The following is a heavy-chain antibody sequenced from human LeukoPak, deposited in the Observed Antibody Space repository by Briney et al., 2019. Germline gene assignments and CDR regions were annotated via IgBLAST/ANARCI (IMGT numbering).Heavy chain of an antibody. V-gene: IGHV3-23*01. CDR3: AKVNPDGYNPFDY. Sequence: PGGPLRLSCAASGFTFSSYAMSRVRQAPGKGLEWVSAISGSGGSTYYADSVKGRFTISRDNSKNTLYLQMNSLRAEDTAVYYCAKVNPDGYNPFDYWGQGTLVTVSS. CDR1: GFTFSSYA. J-gene: IGHJ4*02. CDR2: ISGSGGST. D-gene: IGHD5-24*01.